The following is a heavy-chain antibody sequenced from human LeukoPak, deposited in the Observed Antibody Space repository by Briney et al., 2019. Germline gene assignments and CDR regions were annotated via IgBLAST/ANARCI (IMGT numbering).Heavy chain of an antibody. CDR3: ARVGIKGYSYGFGDY. Sequence: ASVKVSCRASGYTFTDYYIHWVRQAPGRGLEWMGWINPNGGGTNYAQKFQGSVTMTADTSTSTAYMELRSLRSDDTAVYYCARVGIKGYSYGFGDYWGQGTLVTVSS. D-gene: IGHD5-18*01. CDR1: GYTFTDYY. V-gene: IGHV1-2*02. J-gene: IGHJ4*02. CDR2: INPNGGGT.